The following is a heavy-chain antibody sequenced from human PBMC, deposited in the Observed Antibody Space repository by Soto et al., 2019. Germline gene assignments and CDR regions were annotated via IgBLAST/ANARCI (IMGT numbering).Heavy chain of an antibody. CDR1: GFTFSSYA. V-gene: IGHV3-23*01. D-gene: IGHD3-3*01. CDR2: ISGSGGST. CDR3: TIFTASLDY. Sequence: EVQLLESGGGLVQPGGSLRLSCAASGFTFSSYAMSWVRQAPGKGLEWVSAISGSGGSTYYADSVKGRFTISRDNSKNTLYLQMNSLKTEDTAVYYCTIFTASLDYWGQGTLVTVSS. J-gene: IGHJ4*02.